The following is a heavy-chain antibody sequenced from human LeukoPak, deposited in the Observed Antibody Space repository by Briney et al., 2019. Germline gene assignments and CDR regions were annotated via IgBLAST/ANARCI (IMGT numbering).Heavy chain of an antibody. CDR1: GYTLTDLS. V-gene: IGHV1-24*01. J-gene: IGHJ4*02. D-gene: IGHD3-10*01. CDR2: FHPEDGEI. Sequence: ASVNVSCKVSGYTLTDLSMHWVRQAPGKGLEWMGGFHPEDGEIIYAQKFQGRVTMTEDTSTDTAYMELSSLRSEDTAVYYCATQLWFGEFFFDHWGQGTLVTVS. CDR3: ATQLWFGEFFFDH.